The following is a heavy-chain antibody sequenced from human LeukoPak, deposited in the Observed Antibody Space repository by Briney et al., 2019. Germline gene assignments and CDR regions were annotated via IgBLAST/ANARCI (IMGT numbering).Heavy chain of an antibody. CDR3: ARVSREWVLPVLAPLDY. J-gene: IGHJ4*02. D-gene: IGHD1-26*01. CDR2: ISYYGSNK. Sequence: PGRSLRLSCAASGFTFSSYAMHWVRQAPGKGLEWVAVISYYGSNKYYADSVKGRFTISRDNYKNTLYLQMNSLRAEETAVYYCARVSREWVLPVLAPLDYWGQGTLVTVSS. CDR1: GFTFSSYA. V-gene: IGHV3-30-3*01.